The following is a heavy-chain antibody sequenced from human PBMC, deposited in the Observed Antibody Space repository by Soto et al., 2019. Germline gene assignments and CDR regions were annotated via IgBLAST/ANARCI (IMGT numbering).Heavy chain of an antibody. Sequence: GGSLRLSCAASGFTFSSYGMHWVRQAPGKGLEWVAFISHDGSNKYYGDSMKGRIAMPRDNSKSTLYLQMSSLRAEDTAVYYCTKRRNVLRFLEWSSGMEVWGQGTTVTVSS. J-gene: IGHJ6*02. CDR2: ISHDGSNK. D-gene: IGHD3-3*01. CDR3: TKRRNVLRFLEWSSGMEV. V-gene: IGHV3-30*18. CDR1: GFTFSSYG.